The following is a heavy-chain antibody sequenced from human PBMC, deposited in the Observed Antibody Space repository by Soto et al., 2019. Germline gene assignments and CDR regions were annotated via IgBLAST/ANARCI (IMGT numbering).Heavy chain of an antibody. J-gene: IGHJ4*02. D-gene: IGHD6-19*01. CDR2: INHSGST. Sequence: QVQLQQWGAGLLKPSETLSLTCAVYGGSFSGYYWSWIRQPPGKGLEWIGEINHSGSTNYNPSLKSRATISVDTSKNQFSLKLSSVTAADTAVYYCARGVKQWTVGLGGVPYYFDYWGQGTLVTVSS. V-gene: IGHV4-34*01. CDR3: ARGVKQWTVGLGGVPYYFDY. CDR1: GGSFSGYY.